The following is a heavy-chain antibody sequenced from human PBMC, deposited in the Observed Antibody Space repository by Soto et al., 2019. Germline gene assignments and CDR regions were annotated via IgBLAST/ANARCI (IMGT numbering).Heavy chain of an antibody. CDR1: GYSISKGFY. Sequence: SETLSLTCAVSGYSISKGFYCGWIRQSPGKGLEWIGSIYHTGNTYYNASLRSRVTISVDTSKNQFSLKLTSVTAADTAVYYCARGIYDFWSGFRFDPWGQGTLVTVSS. CDR3: ARGIYDFWSGFRFDP. V-gene: IGHV4-38-2*01. D-gene: IGHD3-3*01. J-gene: IGHJ5*02. CDR2: IYHTGNT.